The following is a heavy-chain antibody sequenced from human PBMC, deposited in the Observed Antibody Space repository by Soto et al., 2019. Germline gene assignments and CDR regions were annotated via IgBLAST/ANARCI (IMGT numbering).Heavy chain of an antibody. CDR2: INHSGST. CDR3: ARGRTMVRNYQSLNWFDP. J-gene: IGHJ5*02. D-gene: IGHD3-10*01. CDR1: GGSFRGYY. V-gene: IGHV4-34*01. Sequence: QVQLQQWGAGLLKPSETLSLTCAVYGGSFRGYYWSWIRQLPGKGLEWIGEINHSGSTNYNPSLKSRVTISVDTSKNQFSLKLSSVTAADTAVYYCARGRTMVRNYQSLNWFDPLGPGTLVPVPS.